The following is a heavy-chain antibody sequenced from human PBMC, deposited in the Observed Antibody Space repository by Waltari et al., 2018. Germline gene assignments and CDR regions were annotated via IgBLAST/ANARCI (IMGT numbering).Heavy chain of an antibody. Sequence: QVQLQESGPGLVKPSETLSLTCTVSGGSISSSYWSWIRQPPGKGLEWIGYIYYSGSTNYNPSLKSRVTISVDTSKNQFSLKLSSVTAADTAVYYCARVRGGGYSYGYIDYWGQGTLVTVSS. CDR2: IYYSGST. V-gene: IGHV4-59*01. CDR3: ARVRGGGYSYGYIDY. D-gene: IGHD5-18*01. CDR1: GGSISSSY. J-gene: IGHJ4*02.